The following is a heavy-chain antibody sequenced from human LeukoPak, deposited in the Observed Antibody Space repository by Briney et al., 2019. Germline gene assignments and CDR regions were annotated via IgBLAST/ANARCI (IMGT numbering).Heavy chain of an antibody. J-gene: IGHJ4*02. D-gene: IGHD6-6*01. CDR1: GFTFSSYE. V-gene: IGHV3-48*03. Sequence: TGGSLRLSCAASGFTFSSYEMNWVRQAPGKGLEWVSYISSSGSTIYYADSVKGRFTISRDNAKNSLYLQMNSLRAEDTAVYYCARGVPHSSSSSSDYWGQGTLVTVSS. CDR2: ISSSGSTI. CDR3: ARGVPHSSSSSSDY.